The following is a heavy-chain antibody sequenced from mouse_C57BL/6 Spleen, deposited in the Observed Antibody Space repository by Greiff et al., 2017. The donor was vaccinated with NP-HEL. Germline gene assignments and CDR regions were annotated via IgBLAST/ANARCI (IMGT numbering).Heavy chain of an antibody. CDR3: ATYYGRLFDY. V-gene: IGHV1-81*01. CDR2: IYPRSGNT. CDR1: GYTFTSYG. Sequence: VQLQQSGAELARPGASVKLSCKASGYTFTSYGISWVKQRTGQGLEWIGEIYPRSGNTYYNEKFKGKATLTADKSSSTAYMELRSLTSEYSTVYFCATYYGRLFDYWGQGTTLTVSS. D-gene: IGHD1-1*01. J-gene: IGHJ2*01.